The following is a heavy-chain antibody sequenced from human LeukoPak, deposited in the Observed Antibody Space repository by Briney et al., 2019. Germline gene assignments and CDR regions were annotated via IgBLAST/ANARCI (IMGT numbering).Heavy chain of an antibody. Sequence: GASVKVSCMASGGTFSSYAISWVRQAPGQGLEWMGGIIPIFGTANYAQKFQGRVTITADESTSTAYMELSSLRSEDTAVYYCARDRSSSSWYDYYYYGMDVWGQGTTVTVSS. CDR2: IIPIFGTA. CDR1: GGTFSSYA. CDR3: ARDRSSSSWYDYYYYGMDV. D-gene: IGHD6-13*01. J-gene: IGHJ6*02. V-gene: IGHV1-69*13.